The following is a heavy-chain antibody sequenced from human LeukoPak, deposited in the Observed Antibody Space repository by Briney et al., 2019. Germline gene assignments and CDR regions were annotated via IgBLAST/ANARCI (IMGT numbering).Heavy chain of an antibody. CDR2: ISSSSTYI. V-gene: IGHV3-21*04. J-gene: IGHJ4*02. CDR1: GFTFSSYT. D-gene: IGHD2/OR15-2a*01. Sequence: KPGGSLRLSCGASGFTFSSYTMTWVRQAPGKGLEWVSSISSSSTYIQYADSVKGRFTISRDNAKNSVYLQMNSLRAEDTAVYYCAKSTTPSSKYYFFDYWGQGTLVTVSS. CDR3: AKSTTPSSKYYFFDY.